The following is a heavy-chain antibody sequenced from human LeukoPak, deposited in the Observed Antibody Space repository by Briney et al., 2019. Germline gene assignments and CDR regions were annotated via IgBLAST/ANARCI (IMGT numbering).Heavy chain of an antibody. D-gene: IGHD2-2*02. CDR2: IGASNGYT. V-gene: IGHV1-18*01. J-gene: IGHJ6*02. Sequence: GASVNVSCKASGYTFTSYDFSWVRQAPGQGLEWLGWIGASNGYTNYAQKVQGRVTLTTDTSTSTAYMELRSLRSDDTAVYYCARDQPSCSGPSCYTYYYYGMDVWGQGTTVTVSS. CDR3: ARDQPSCSGPSCYTYYYYGMDV. CDR1: GYTFTSYD.